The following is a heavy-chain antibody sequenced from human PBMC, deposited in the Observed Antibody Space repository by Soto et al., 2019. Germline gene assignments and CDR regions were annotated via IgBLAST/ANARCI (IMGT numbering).Heavy chain of an antibody. Sequence: SETLSLTCAVYGESFSGYYWSWIRQPPGKGLEWIGYIYQSGSTYYNPSLKSRVTISVXRXXXXFXLXLXXXTAAXTAVYYCARGSTDYGDPPAVYWGQGTLVTVSS. J-gene: IGHJ4*02. CDR3: ARGSTDYGDPPAVY. D-gene: IGHD4-17*01. V-gene: IGHV4-34*01. CDR1: GESFSGYY. CDR2: IYQSGST.